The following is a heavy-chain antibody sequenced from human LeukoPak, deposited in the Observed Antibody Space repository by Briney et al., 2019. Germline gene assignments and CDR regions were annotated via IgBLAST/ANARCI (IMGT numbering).Heavy chain of an antibody. CDR3: AKGSYYDSSGSFYFDY. J-gene: IGHJ4*02. D-gene: IGHD3-22*01. Sequence: GGSLRFSCAASGFTFSGYAMSWVRQAPGKGLEWVSGISGSGDNTYYADSVKGRFTISRDNSKNTLYVQVNSLGTEDTAAYYCAKGSYYDSSGSFYFDYWGQGTLVTVSS. CDR2: ISGSGDNT. CDR1: GFTFSGYA. V-gene: IGHV3-23*01.